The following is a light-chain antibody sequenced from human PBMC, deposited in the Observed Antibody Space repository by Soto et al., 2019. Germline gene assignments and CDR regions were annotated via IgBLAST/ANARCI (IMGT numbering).Light chain of an antibody. V-gene: IGKV3-15*01. CDR2: DAS. J-gene: IGKJ5*01. CDR3: QQYHNWPIT. CDR1: QRVSRN. Sequence: EIVMTRSPATLSVSPGQRATLSCRASQRVSRNLAWHQQKPGQAPRILMYDASTRATGIPARFRGSGSGTEFTLTISSLKSEDFAVYYCQQYHNWPITFGQGTRLEI.